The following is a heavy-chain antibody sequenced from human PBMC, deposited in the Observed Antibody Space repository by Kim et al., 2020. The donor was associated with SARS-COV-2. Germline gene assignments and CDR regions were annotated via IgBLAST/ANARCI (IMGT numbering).Heavy chain of an antibody. J-gene: IGHJ4*02. CDR1: GYTFTSYA. CDR2: INTNTGNP. CDR3: ARDLNRQYDYVWGSYPRPNY. V-gene: IGHV7-4-1*01. D-gene: IGHD3-16*02. Sequence: ASVKVSCKASGYTFTSYAMNWVRQAPGQGLEWMGWINTNTGNPTYAQGFTGRFVFSLDTSVSKAYLQIGSLKAEDTAVYYCARDLNRQYDYVWGSYPRPNYWGQGTLVTVSS.